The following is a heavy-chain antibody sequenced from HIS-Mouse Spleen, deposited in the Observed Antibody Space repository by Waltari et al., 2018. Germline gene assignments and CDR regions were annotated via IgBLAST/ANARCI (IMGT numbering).Heavy chain of an antibody. V-gene: IGHV4-39*07. CDR1: GGSISSSSYY. Sequence: QLQLQESGPGLVKPSETLSLTCTVSGGSISSSSYYWGWIRPPPGKGLEWFGSSYYSGTTVYDPCVKRGVTISVDTSKNQFSLKLSSVTAADTAVYYCARDPEHYYGSGSYFDYWGQGTLVTVSS. D-gene: IGHD3-10*01. CDR3: ARDPEHYYGSGSYFDY. CDR2: SYYSGTT. J-gene: IGHJ4*02.